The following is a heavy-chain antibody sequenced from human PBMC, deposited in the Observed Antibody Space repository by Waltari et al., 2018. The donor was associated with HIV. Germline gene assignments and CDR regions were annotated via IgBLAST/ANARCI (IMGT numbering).Heavy chain of an antibody. CDR1: GLRFSDDG. D-gene: IGHD3-3*01. V-gene: IGHV3-74*01. CDR2: INSDGGDA. Sequence: LVQSGGGLVRPGGSRGLACAASGLRFSDDGLSWVRLGPWKGLEWVSRINSDGGDATYADSVKGRFTVSRDNAKNTLFLEMSSLRVEDTAVYYCARDDYDFWSGPRRDKNYGMDVWGQGTAVTVSS. J-gene: IGHJ6*02. CDR3: ARDDYDFWSGPRRDKNYGMDV.